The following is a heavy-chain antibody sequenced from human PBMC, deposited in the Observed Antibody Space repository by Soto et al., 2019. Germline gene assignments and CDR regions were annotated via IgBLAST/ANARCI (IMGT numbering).Heavy chain of an antibody. V-gene: IGHV4-59*08. Sequence: TSETLSLTCTVSGGSISSYYWIWIRQPPGKGLEWIGYIYYSGSTNYNPSLKSRVTISVDTSKNQFSLKLSSVTAADTAVYYCARQDPTYCSGGSCYAFDYWGQGTLVTVSS. CDR3: ARQDPTYCSGGSCYAFDY. CDR2: IYYSGST. J-gene: IGHJ4*02. D-gene: IGHD2-15*01. CDR1: GGSISSYY.